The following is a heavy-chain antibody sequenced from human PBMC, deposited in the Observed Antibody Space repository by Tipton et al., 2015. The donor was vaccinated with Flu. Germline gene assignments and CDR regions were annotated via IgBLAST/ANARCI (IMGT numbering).Heavy chain of an antibody. V-gene: IGHV4-39*01. CDR1: GGSITNYH. Sequence: GLVKPSETLSLTCTVSGGSITNYHWGWIRQPPGKGLEWIGGIHYSGTTYYNPSLKSRVTLSVDTSKSQFSLMLRSVTAADTAVYYCARLSYYDVDLKNFYFDYWGQGTLITVS. J-gene: IGHJ4*02. CDR3: ARLSYYDVDLKNFYFDY. D-gene: IGHD3-10*02. CDR2: IHYSGTT.